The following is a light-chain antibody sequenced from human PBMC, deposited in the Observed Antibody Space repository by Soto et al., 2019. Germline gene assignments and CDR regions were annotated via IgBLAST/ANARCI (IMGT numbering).Light chain of an antibody. J-gene: IGLJ2*01. V-gene: IGLV3-1*01. Sequence: SYELTQPPSVSVSPGQTASITCSGGKLGDKYACWYQQKPGQSPVLVIYQDSKRPSGIPERFSGSNSGNTATLTISGTQAIDEADYYCQAWDSSVVFGGGTQLTVL. CDR1: KLGDKY. CDR2: QDS. CDR3: QAWDSSVV.